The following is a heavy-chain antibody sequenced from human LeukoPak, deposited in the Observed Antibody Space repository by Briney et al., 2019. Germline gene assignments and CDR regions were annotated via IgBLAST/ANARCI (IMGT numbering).Heavy chain of an antibody. D-gene: IGHD7-27*01. J-gene: IGHJ4*02. CDR3: ASPVTGGSVDY. Sequence: SETLSLTCTVSGGSITSNSYYWGWIRQPPGKGLEWIGSIYYSGSTYYNPSLKSRVTISVDTSKNQFSLKLSSVTAADTAVYYCASPVTGGSVDYWGQGTLVTVSS. CDR1: GGSITSNSYY. V-gene: IGHV4-39*07. CDR2: IYYSGST.